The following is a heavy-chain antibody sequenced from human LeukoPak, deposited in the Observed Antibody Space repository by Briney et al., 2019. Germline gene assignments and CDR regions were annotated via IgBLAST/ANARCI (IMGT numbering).Heavy chain of an antibody. CDR2: IYHSGST. CDR3: ATLGYSSSSEVD. V-gene: IGHV4-38-2*01. Sequence: ASETLSLXCDVSGYSIRSGYYWGWIRQPPGKGLEWIGSIYHSGSTYYNPSLKSRVTVSVDTSKNQFSLKVNSVTAADTAVYYCATLGYSSSSEVDWGQGTLVTVSS. CDR1: GYSIRSGYY. D-gene: IGHD6-6*01. J-gene: IGHJ4*02.